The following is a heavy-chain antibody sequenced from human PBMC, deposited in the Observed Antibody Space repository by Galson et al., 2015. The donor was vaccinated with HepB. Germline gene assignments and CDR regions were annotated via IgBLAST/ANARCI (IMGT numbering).Heavy chain of an antibody. Sequence: SLRLSCAASGFTFDDYTIHWVHQAPGKGLEWVSLINWDGDSTFYADSVKGRFTVSRDNSKNSLYLQMNSLRTEDSALYYCTKDTSSGWSGGYFDYWGQGTLVTVSS. CDR3: TKDTSSGWSGGYFDY. V-gene: IGHV3-43*01. CDR2: INWDGDST. CDR1: GFTFDDYT. D-gene: IGHD6-19*01. J-gene: IGHJ4*02.